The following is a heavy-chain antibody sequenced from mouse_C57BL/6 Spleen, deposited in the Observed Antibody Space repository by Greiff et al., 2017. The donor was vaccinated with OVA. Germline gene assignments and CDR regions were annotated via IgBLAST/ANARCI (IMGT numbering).Heavy chain of an antibody. CDR1: GYTFTSYW. J-gene: IGHJ4*01. Sequence: VQLQQPGAELVMPGASVKLSCKASGYTFTSYWMHWVKQRPGQGLEWIGEIDPSDSYTNYNQKFKGKSTLTVDKSSSTAYMQLSSLTSEDSAVYYGARSWGATPDAMDYWGQGTSVTVSS. CDR3: ARSWGATPDAMDY. CDR2: IDPSDSYT. V-gene: IGHV1-69*01. D-gene: IGHD1-1*01.